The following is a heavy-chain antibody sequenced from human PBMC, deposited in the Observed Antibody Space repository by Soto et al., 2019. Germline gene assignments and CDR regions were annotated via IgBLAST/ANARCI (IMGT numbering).Heavy chain of an antibody. D-gene: IGHD3-3*01. J-gene: IGHJ4*02. CDR3: ARVSRDYYLYYVDC. CDR1: GFTFRSYA. Sequence: GGPLRLSCAASGFTFRSYAMTWVRQAPGEGLEWVSDISTTRNYTKYADSVKGRFSMSRDHARNSVYLQKNSLKADDTAVYYCARVSRDYYLYYVDCWGQGALVTVAS. V-gene: IGHV3-21*06. CDR2: ISTTRNYT.